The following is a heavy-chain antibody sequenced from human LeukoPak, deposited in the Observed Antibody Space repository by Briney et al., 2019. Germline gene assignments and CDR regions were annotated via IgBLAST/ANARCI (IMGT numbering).Heavy chain of an antibody. CDR1: GGSISSGGYS. D-gene: IGHD1-7*01. Sequence: SETLSLTCAVSGGSISSGGYSWSWIRQPPGKGLEWIVYIYHSGSTYYNPSLKSRVTISVDRSKNQFSLKLRSVTAADTAVYYCARDRITGTTVGAFDIWGQGTMVTVSS. V-gene: IGHV4-30-2*01. J-gene: IGHJ3*02. CDR2: IYHSGST. CDR3: ARDRITGTTVGAFDI.